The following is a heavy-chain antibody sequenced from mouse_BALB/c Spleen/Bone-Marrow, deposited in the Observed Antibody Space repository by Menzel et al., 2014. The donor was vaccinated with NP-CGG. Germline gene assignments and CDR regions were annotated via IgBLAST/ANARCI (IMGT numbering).Heavy chain of an antibody. V-gene: IGHV1S135*01. CDR2: IDPYNGGT. CDR1: GYAFTSYN. D-gene: IGHD1-1*01. Sequence: EVQLQQSGPELVKPGASVKVSCKASGYAFTSYNMYWVKQSHGKSLEWIGYIDPYNGGTSYNQKFQGKATLTVDKSSSTAYMHLNSLTSEDSAVYYCARDNYYGSSTGFAYWGQGTLVTVSA. J-gene: IGHJ3*01. CDR3: ARDNYYGSSTGFAY.